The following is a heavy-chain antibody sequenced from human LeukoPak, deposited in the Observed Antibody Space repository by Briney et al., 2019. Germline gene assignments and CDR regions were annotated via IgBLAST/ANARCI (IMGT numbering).Heavy chain of an antibody. CDR3: ADDRTDY. Sequence: PGGSLRLSCAASGFTFSSYAMHWVRQAPGKGLEWVAVISYDGSNKYYADSVKGRFIISRDNSKNTLYLQMNSLRAEDTAVYYCADDRTDYWGQGTLVTVSS. V-gene: IGHV3-30*04. CDR2: ISYDGSNK. J-gene: IGHJ4*02. D-gene: IGHD3-22*01. CDR1: GFTFSSYA.